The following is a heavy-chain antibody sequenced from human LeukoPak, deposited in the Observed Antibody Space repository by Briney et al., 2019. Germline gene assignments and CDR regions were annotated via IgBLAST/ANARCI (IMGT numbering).Heavy chain of an antibody. D-gene: IGHD6-13*01. J-gene: IGHJ5*02. CDR1: GGSISSYY. CDR3: ARLPAAAGDNLFDP. CDR2: IYYSGST. Sequence: SETLSLTCTVSGGSISSYYWSWIRQPPGKGLEWIGYIYYSGSTNYNPSLKSRVTISVDTSKNQFSLKLSSVTAADTAVYYCARLPAAAGDNLFDPWGQGTLVTVSS. V-gene: IGHV4-59*08.